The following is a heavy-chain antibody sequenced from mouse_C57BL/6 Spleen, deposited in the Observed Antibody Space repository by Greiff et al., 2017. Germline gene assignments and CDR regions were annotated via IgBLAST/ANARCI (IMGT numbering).Heavy chain of an antibody. CDR1: GYTFTGYW. CDR3: ARWGCGRGEAMHY. D-gene: IGHD1-1*02. J-gene: IGHJ3*01. Sequence: QVQLQQSGAELMKPGASVKLSCKATGYTFTGYWIHWVKQRPGHGLEWIGEIVPGSGSTNYNEKFKGKATLTADTSSNTAYMQLSSLTTEDSAVYYCARWGCGRGEAMHYWGQGTLVTVSA. V-gene: IGHV1-9*01. CDR2: IVPGSGST.